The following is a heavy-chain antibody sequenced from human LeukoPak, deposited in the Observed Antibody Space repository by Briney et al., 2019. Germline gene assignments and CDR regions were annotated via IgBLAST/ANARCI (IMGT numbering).Heavy chain of an antibody. CDR2: INPNSGGT. D-gene: IGHD6-13*01. J-gene: IGHJ4*02. CDR1: GYTFTGYY. V-gene: IGHV1-2*02. CDR3: ARDASLPIAAAGTDGY. Sequence: ASVKVSCKASGYTFTGYYMHWVRQAPGQGLEWMGWINPNSGGTNYAQKFQGRVTMTRDTSISTAYMELSRLRSDDTAVYYCARDASLPIAAAGTDGYWGQGTLVTVSS.